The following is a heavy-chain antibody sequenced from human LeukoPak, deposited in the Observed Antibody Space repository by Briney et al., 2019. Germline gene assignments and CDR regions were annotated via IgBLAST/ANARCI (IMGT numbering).Heavy chain of an antibody. J-gene: IGHJ4*02. Sequence: GGSLRLSCAASGFTLSSYEMNWVRQAPGKGLEWVSSISGSGGSTYYADSVKGRFTISRDNSKNTLYLQMNSLRAEDTAVYYCAKEAGWVGSSITWGQGTLVTVSS. CDR2: ISGSGGST. D-gene: IGHD3-10*01. CDR3: AKEAGWVGSSIT. CDR1: GFTLSSYE. V-gene: IGHV3-23*01.